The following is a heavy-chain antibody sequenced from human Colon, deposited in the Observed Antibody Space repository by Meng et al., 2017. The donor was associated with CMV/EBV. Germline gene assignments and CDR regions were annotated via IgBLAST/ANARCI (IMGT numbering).Heavy chain of an antibody. CDR1: GFTFSTYS. J-gene: IGHJ4*02. CDR2: ISPTGIYI. D-gene: IGHD3-3*01. Sequence: GESLKISCAASGFTFSTYSMNWVRQAPGKGLEWVSSISPTGIYIYYTDSVKGRFTISRDNAKNSLYLQMNSLRAEDTAVYYCARDKSRGFLEWLLAHFDYWGQGTLVTVSS. V-gene: IGHV3-21*01. CDR3: ARDKSRGFLEWLLAHFDY.